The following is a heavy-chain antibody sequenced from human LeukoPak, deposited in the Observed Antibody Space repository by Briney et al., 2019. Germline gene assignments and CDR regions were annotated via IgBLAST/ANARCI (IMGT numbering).Heavy chain of an antibody. CDR1: GGSISSSSYY. V-gene: IGHV4-39*01. D-gene: IGHD6-13*01. CDR2: IYYSGST. J-gene: IGHJ4*02. CDR3: ASIIAAAGKGYFLDY. Sequence: SETLSLTCTVSGGSISSSSYYWGWIRQPPGKGLEWIGSIYYSGSTYYNPSLKSRVTISVDTSKNQFSLKLSSVTAADTAVYYCASIIAAAGKGYFLDYWGQGTPVTVSS.